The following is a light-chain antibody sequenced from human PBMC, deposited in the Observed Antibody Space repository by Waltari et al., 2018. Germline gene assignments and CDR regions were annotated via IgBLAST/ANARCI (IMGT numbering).Light chain of an antibody. CDR3: YSSDSTGLRV. CDR2: EDT. J-gene: IGLJ1*01. Sequence: SYELTQPPSVSVSPGQTARITCSGHELPRKYAYWFQHKSGQAPRLCIFEDTKRPSGIPEGFSGSSSGTVAPLTITGAQVDDEADYYCYSSDSTGLRVFGGGTTVVVL. V-gene: IGLV3-10*01. CDR1: ELPRKY.